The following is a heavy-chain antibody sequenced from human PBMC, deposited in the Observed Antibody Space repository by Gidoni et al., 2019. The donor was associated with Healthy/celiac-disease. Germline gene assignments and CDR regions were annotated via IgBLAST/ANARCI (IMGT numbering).Heavy chain of an antibody. Sequence: QVQLVESGGGVVQPGRSLRLPCAASGFTFSSYGMHWVRQAPGKGLEWVAVIWYDGSNKYYADSVKGRFTVSRDNSKNTLYLQMNSLRAEDTAVYYCARDLRPYSSGWALDYWGQGTLVTVSS. J-gene: IGHJ4*02. D-gene: IGHD6-19*01. CDR2: IWYDGSNK. CDR1: GFTFSSYG. CDR3: ARDLRPYSSGWALDY. V-gene: IGHV3-33*01.